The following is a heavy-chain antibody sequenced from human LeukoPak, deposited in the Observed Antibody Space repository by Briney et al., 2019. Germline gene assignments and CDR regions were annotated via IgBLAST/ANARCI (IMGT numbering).Heavy chain of an antibody. Sequence: GGSLRVSCAASGFTFSAYGMHWVRQAPGKGLEWVAVIWYDGSNQYYGDTVKGRFTISRDNSKNTLYLQMNSLRAEDTAVYYCARDPSSSSWLYSFDYWGQGTLVTVSS. CDR1: GFTFSAYG. D-gene: IGHD6-13*01. V-gene: IGHV3-33*01. CDR2: IWYDGSNQ. CDR3: ARDPSSSSWLYSFDY. J-gene: IGHJ4*02.